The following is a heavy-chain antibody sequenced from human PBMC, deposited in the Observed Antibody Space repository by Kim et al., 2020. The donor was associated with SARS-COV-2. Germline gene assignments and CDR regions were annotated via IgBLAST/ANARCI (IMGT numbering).Heavy chain of an antibody. J-gene: IGHJ6*02. Sequence: DSVRGRFTISRDNSRNAVYLQMNSLRAEDTAVYYCARLGPVTANYYYGMDVWGQGTTVTVSS. D-gene: IGHD2-21*02. V-gene: IGHV3-53*01. CDR3: ARLGPVTANYYYGMDV.